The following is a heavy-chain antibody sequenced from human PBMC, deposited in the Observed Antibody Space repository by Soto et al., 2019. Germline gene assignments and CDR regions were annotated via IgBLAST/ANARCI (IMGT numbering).Heavy chain of an antibody. CDR2: IYYSGST. CDR3: ARDEGSSWSYYYGMDV. CDR1: GGSINSYY. J-gene: IGHJ6*02. V-gene: IGHV4-59*01. D-gene: IGHD6-13*01. Sequence: PSETLSLTCTVSGGSINSYYWSWIRQPPGKGLEWIGYIYYSGSTNYNPSLKSRVTISVDTSKNQFSLKLSSVTAADTAVYYCARDEGSSWSYYYGMDVWGQGTTVTVSS.